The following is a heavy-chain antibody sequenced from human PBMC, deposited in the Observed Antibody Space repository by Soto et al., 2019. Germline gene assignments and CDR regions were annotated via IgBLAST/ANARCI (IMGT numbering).Heavy chain of an antibody. CDR1: GISVSTSDYY. CDR2: IYYSGST. D-gene: IGHD2-15*01. J-gene: IGHJ4*02. Sequence: HLQLQESGPGLVKPSETLSLTCTVSGISVSTSDYYWGWVRQPPGKGLDWIGNIYYSGSTFYNPSLRSRVTLSVDTSKNQFSLRLNSVTVADTAVYFCAGFVVPASRNSDFDYWGQGTLVTVSS. V-gene: IGHV4-39*01. CDR3: AGFVVPASRNSDFDY.